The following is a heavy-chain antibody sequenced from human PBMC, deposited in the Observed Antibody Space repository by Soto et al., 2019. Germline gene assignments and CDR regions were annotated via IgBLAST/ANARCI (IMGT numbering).Heavy chain of an antibody. CDR2: INHSGST. V-gene: IGHV4-34*01. D-gene: IGHD3-9*01. CDR3: ARGTTTLRYFDLLSGPYGMAF. CDR1: GGSFGGYY. Sequence: SETLSRSCAVYGGSFGGYYWSWIRHTPGKGLEWIGEINHSGSTNYNPSLKGRVTISVDTSKNQFSLKLSSVTAADTAVYYCARGTTTLRYFDLLSGPYGMAFRGNRTTVTVSS. J-gene: IGHJ6*04.